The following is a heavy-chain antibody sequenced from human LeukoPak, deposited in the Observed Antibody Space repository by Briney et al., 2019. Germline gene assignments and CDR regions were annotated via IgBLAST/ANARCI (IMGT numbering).Heavy chain of an antibody. J-gene: IGHJ5*02. CDR3: ARLRTDWFDP. D-gene: IGHD3/OR15-3a*01. Sequence: SETLSLTCTVSGGSISSYYWSWIRQPPRKGLEWIGYIYYSWSTNYNPSLKSRSTISVDTSKNQFSLKLSSVTAADTAVYYCARLRTDWFDPWGQGTLVTVSS. CDR1: GGSISSYY. CDR2: IYYSWST. V-gene: IGHV4-59*08.